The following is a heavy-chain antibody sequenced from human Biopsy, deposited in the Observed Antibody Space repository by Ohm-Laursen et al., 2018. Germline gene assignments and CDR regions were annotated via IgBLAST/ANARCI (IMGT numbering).Heavy chain of an antibody. J-gene: IGHJ4*02. CDR1: GDSVSSGSFY. CDR3: ARGVRSSGWPYFDS. V-gene: IGHV4-61*01. Sequence: TLSLTCIVSGDSVSSGSFYWTWIRQPPGQGLEYIGYIYDRGSTANYNPSLESRVTMSVDMPKNQFSLKLSSVTAADTAIYYCARGVRSSGWPYFDSWGQGTLVTVSS. D-gene: IGHD6-19*01. CDR2: IYDRGSTA.